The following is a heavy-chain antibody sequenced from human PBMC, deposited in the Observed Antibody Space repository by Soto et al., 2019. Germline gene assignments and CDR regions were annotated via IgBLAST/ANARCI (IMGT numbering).Heavy chain of an antibody. CDR1: GGSISRAGYS. CDR2: IYNSGST. Sequence: QLQLQESGSRLVKPSQTLSLTCAVSGGSISRAGYSWSWIRQSPGKGLEWIGYIYNSGSTFYNPSLKSRLTISVDRSQNQLSLHLNSVTAADTAVYYCASSRVVTTYFDYWGQGSLVTVPS. V-gene: IGHV4-30-2*06. J-gene: IGHJ4*02. D-gene: IGHD2-21*02. CDR3: ASSRVVTTYFDY.